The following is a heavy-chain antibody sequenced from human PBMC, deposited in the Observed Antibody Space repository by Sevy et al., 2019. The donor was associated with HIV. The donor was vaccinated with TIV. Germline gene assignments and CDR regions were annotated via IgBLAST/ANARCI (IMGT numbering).Heavy chain of an antibody. CDR1: GFTFSSYA. CDR3: AKDELYYYDSSGYSRGRDDAFDI. CDR2: ISGSGGST. Sequence: GESLKISCAASGFTFSSYAMSWVRQAPGKGLEWVSAISGSGGSTYYADSVKGRFTISRDNSKNTLYLQMNGLRAEDTAVYYCAKDELYYYDSSGYSRGRDDAFDIWGQGTMVTVSS. J-gene: IGHJ3*02. D-gene: IGHD3-22*01. V-gene: IGHV3-23*01.